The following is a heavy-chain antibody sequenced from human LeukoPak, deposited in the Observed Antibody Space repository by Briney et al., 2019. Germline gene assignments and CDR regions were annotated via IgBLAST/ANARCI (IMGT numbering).Heavy chain of an antibody. D-gene: IGHD3-22*01. Sequence: GGPLRLSCAASGFTFSDYYMSWIRQAPGKGLEWVSYISSSGSTIYYADSVKGRFTISRDNAKNSLYLQMNSLRAEDTAVYYCARDPQTYYYDSSGYSYFDYWGQGTLVTVSS. CDR3: ARDPQTYYYDSSGYSYFDY. V-gene: IGHV3-11*01. J-gene: IGHJ4*02. CDR1: GFTFSDYY. CDR2: ISSSGSTI.